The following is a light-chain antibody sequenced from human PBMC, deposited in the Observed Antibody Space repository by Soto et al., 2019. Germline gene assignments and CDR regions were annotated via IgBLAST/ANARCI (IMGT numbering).Light chain of an antibody. Sequence: DIVMTQSPLSLPVTPEDPASISCRSSQSLLHSNGYNYLDWYLQKPGQSPQLLIYLGSNRASGVPDRSSGSASGTEYTLKISRVEAEDVGVYYCMQGLQTLYTFGQGTKLEIK. CDR3: MQGLQTLYT. J-gene: IGKJ2*01. CDR2: LGS. V-gene: IGKV2-28*01. CDR1: QSLLHSNGYNY.